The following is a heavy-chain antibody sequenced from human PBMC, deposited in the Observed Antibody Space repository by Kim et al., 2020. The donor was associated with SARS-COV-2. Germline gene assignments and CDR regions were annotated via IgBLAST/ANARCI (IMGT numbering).Heavy chain of an antibody. CDR1: GFTFINYA. CDR2: IIGSGGGT. CDR3: AKGKATGKLDWFDP. J-gene: IGHJ5*02. V-gene: IGHV3-23*01. D-gene: IGHD1-1*01. Sequence: GGSLRLSCAASGFTFINYAVTWVPQAPGKGLGWVSSIIGSGGGTYITDSVKGRFTISRDTGENTLYLQLNSLRADDTDVYFGAKGKATGKLDWFDPWGQG.